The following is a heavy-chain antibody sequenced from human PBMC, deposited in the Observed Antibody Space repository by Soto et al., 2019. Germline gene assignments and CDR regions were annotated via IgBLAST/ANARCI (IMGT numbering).Heavy chain of an antibody. Sequence: GGSLRLSCAASGFTFSNYWMHWVRQAPGKGLVWVSRVNKDGSSTVYADSVKGRFTTSRDNAKHTLYLQMTSLRADDTAVYFCGSCTGTDCSGTIDIWGRGTMVTVSS. J-gene: IGHJ3*02. V-gene: IGHV3-74*01. CDR2: VNKDGSST. D-gene: IGHD2-8*02. CDR1: GFTFSNYW. CDR3: GSCTGTDCSGTIDI.